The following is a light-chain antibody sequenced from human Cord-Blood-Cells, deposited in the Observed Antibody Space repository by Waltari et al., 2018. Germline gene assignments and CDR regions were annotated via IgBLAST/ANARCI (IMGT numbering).Light chain of an antibody. CDR2: DAS. V-gene: IGKV3-15*01. Sequence: EIVMTQSPATLSVSPGERATLSCRASQSVSSNLARYQQKPGQAPRLLIYDASTSATSIPARFSGSGSGTEFTLTISSLQSEDFAVYYCQQYNNWPPSTFGQGTKVEIK. CDR1: QSVSSN. CDR3: QQYNNWPPST. J-gene: IGKJ1*01.